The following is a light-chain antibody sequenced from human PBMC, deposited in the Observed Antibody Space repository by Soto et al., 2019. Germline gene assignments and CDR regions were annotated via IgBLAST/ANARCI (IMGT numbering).Light chain of an antibody. CDR1: QSVSSN. CDR2: GAS. CDR3: QQYNNWSLT. J-gene: IGKJ4*01. V-gene: IGKV3-15*01. Sequence: EIVMTQSPATLSVSPGERATLSCRASQSVSSNLAWYQQKPGQAPRLLIYGASTRATGIPARFSGSGSGTEFTLTFSRLQSEDFAVYYCQQYNNWSLTFGGGTKVEIK.